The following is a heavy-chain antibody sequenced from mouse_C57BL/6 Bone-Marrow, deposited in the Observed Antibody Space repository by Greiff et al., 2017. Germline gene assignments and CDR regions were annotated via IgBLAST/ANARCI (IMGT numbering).Heavy chain of an antibody. J-gene: IGHJ4*01. CDR2: ISPDNGDT. D-gene: IGHD1-1*01. CDR3: TVITTLVATDYDMDD. Sequence: EVQLQQSGAELVRPGASVKLSCTASGFNIKDDYMHWVKQWPEQGLEWIGLISPDNGDTEYASKFHGKGTITADTSSNAADLQLSSLTAEDTAVYYCTVITTLVATDYDMDDWGKGTSVTVSS. V-gene: IGHV14-4*01. CDR1: GFNIKDDY.